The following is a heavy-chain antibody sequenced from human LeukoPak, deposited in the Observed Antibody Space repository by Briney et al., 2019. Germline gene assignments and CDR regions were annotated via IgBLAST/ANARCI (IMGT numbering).Heavy chain of an antibody. V-gene: IGHV4-34*01. J-gene: IGHJ6*01. Sequence: AETLTLTCAVYGGSFSGYYWSWIRQPPGKGLEWIGEINHSGSTNYNPSLKSRVTISVDTSKNQFSLKLSSVTAADTAVYYCASSWVEGNCYHGMALWARNTTVTVSS. CDR1: GGSFSGYY. CDR2: INHSGST. D-gene: IGHD1-26*01. CDR3: ASSWVEGNCYHGMAL.